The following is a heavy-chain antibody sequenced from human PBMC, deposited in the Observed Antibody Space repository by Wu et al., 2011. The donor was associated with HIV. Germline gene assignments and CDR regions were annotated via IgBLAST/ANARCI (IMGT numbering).Heavy chain of an antibody. D-gene: IGHD1-26*01. CDR1: GYTFTNYY. J-gene: IGHJ5*02. V-gene: IGHV1-46*01. Sequence: QVQLVQSGAEVKKPGASVKVSCKASGYTFTNYYMHWVRQAPGHALEWMGIINPSGGSTTYAQKFQGRVTMTTDTSTTTAYMELRSLRSDDTAVYYCTRGPQWEGWFDPLGPGTLVIVSS. CDR2: INPSGGST. CDR3: TRGPQWEGWFDP.